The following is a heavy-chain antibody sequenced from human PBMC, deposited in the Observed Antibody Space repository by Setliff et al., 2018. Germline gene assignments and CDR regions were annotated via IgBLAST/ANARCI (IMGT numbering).Heavy chain of an antibody. CDR1: GGSISSGDAS. J-gene: IGHJ6*02. D-gene: IGHD1-1*01. CDR3: ARGSTRRYYGMDV. Sequence: PSETLSLTCAVSGGSISSGDASWSWVRQPPGKGLEWIGYIYHTGSTYYNPSLESRVTISVDRSKNQFSLKLSSVTAADTAVYYCARGSTRRYYGMDVWGQGTTVTVSS. CDR2: IYHTGST. V-gene: IGHV4-30-2*01.